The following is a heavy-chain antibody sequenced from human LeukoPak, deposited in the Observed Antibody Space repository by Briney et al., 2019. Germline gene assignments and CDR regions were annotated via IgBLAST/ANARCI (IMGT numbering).Heavy chain of an antibody. J-gene: IGHJ4*02. Sequence: PSETLSLTCTVSGGSISSSSYYWGWIRQPPGKGLEWIGSIYYSGSTYYNPSLKSRVTISVDTSKNQFSLKPSSVTAADTAVYYCARQRYSSGWLFDYWGQGTLVTVSS. CDR1: GGSISSSSYY. D-gene: IGHD6-19*01. CDR3: ARQRYSSGWLFDY. CDR2: IYYSGST. V-gene: IGHV4-39*01.